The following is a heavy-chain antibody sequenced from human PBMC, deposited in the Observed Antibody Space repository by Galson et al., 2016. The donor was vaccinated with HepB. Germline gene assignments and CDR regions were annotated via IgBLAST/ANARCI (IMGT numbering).Heavy chain of an antibody. V-gene: IGHV1-18*01. Sequence: SVKVSCKASGYTFSGHGIAWVRQAPGQGLEWMGYISPYNGNTDYAQNFQGRITMTTDASTSTAYMELSSLTSADTAVYYCARDSSSSLVTSWFDPWGQGTLVTVSS. D-gene: IGHD6-6*01. CDR1: GYTFSGHG. CDR3: ARDSSSSLVTSWFDP. CDR2: ISPYNGNT. J-gene: IGHJ5*02.